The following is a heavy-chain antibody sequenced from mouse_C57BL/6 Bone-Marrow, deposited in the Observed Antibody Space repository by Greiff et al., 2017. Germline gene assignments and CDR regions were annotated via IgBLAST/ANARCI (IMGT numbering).Heavy chain of an antibody. D-gene: IGHD1-1*01. CDR1: GFNIKNTY. CDR2: IDPANGNT. CDR3: AYYYYGSSFYWYFDV. Sequence: EVQLQESVAELVRPGASVKLSCTASGFNIKNTYMHWVKQRPEQGLEWIGRIDPANGNTKYAPKFQGQATITADTSSNTAYLQLSSLTSEDTAIYYCAYYYYGSSFYWYFDVWGTGTTVTVSS. J-gene: IGHJ1*03. V-gene: IGHV14-3*01.